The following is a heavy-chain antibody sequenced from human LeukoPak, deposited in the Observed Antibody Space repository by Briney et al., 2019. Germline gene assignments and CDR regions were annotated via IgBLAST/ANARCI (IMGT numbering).Heavy chain of an antibody. CDR1: GFTFGDYA. Sequence: PGGSLRLSCTASGFTFGDYAMSWVRQAPGKGPEWVATIRPDGSTFTYVDAVRGRFTISRDNPKNSLYLQMHSLRADDTAVYYCATTFPYCADGTCALGGQGTLVIVSS. J-gene: IGHJ1*01. CDR2: IRPDGSTF. D-gene: IGHD2-15*01. CDR3: ATTFPYCADGTCAL. V-gene: IGHV3-7*01.